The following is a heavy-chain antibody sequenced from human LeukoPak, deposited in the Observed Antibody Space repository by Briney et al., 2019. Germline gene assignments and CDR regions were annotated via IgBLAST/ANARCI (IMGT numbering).Heavy chain of an antibody. J-gene: IGHJ4*02. Sequence: GGSLTLSCAVSGFTFRNYWMHWVRQAPGKGLVWVSCISSDGSSTTYADSVKGRFSISRDNAKNTLYLHMNSLRVEDTAQYYCARPMISVMSLGADFWGQGSLVTVSS. CDR1: GFTFRNYW. CDR3: ARPMISVMSLGADF. V-gene: IGHV3-74*01. D-gene: IGHD3/OR15-3a*01. CDR2: ISSDGSST.